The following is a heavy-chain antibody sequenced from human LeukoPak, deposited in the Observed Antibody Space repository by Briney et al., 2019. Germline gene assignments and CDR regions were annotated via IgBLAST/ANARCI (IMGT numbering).Heavy chain of an antibody. V-gene: IGHV1-18*01. CDR2: ISAYDGNT. J-gene: IGHJ4*02. CDR1: GYTFVSYG. D-gene: IGHD1-1*01. CDR3: AREANWAYYFDY. Sequence: ASVKLSCTASGYTFVSYGITWVRQAPGQGLEWMGWISAYDGNTKYAQKFQGRVTLTTDTSTSTASMELRSLRSDDTAVYYCAREANWAYYFDYWGQGTLVTVSS.